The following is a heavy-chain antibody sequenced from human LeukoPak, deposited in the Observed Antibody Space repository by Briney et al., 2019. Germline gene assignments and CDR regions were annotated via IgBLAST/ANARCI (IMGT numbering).Heavy chain of an antibody. J-gene: IGHJ4*02. CDR2: IYYSGST. V-gene: IGHV4-39*01. D-gene: IGHD2-15*01. CDR1: GGSISSSSYY. CDR3: ARPRTSGPETYYFDY. Sequence: SETLSLTCTVSGGSISSSSYYWGWIRQPPGKGLEWIGSIYYSGSTSYNPSLRSRGTISVCTSKTQFSLKLCSVTAADTAVYYCARPRTSGPETYYFDYWGQGTLVTVSS.